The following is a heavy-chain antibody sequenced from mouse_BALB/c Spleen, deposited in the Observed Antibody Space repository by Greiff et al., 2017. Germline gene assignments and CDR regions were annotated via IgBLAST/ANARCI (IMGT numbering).Heavy chain of an antibody. CDR2: IDPENGDT. CDR1: GFNIKDYY. CDR3: ARNRYYGSSLYYYAMDY. Sequence: VQLQQSGAELVRSGASVKLSCTASGFNIKDYYMHWVKQRPEQGLEWIGWIDPENGDTEYAPKFQGKATMTADTSSNTAYLQLSSLTSEDTAVYYCARNRYYGSSLYYYAMDYWGQGTSVTVSS. J-gene: IGHJ4*01. D-gene: IGHD1-1*01. V-gene: IGHV14-4*02.